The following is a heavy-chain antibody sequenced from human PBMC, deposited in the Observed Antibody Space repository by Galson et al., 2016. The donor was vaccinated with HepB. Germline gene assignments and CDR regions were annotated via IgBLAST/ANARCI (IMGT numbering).Heavy chain of an antibody. CDR2: IWYDGSKK. V-gene: IGHV3-33*01. D-gene: IGHD3-10*01. J-gene: IGHJ3*01. CDR1: GFIFSNYG. Sequence: SLRLSCAASGFIFSNYGMNWVRQAPGKGLEWVAVIWYDGSKKYYGDSEKGRFSISRDNSKKTLSLQMNSLRVEDTAVYYCVSGVVRGVVSVDDAFDLWGQGTMVTVSS. CDR3: VSGVVRGVVSVDDAFDL.